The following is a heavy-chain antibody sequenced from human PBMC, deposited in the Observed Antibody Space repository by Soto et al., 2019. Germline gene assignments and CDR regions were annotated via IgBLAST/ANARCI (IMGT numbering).Heavy chain of an antibody. CDR2: IRDSGSNT. V-gene: IGHV3-23*01. J-gene: IGHJ4*02. D-gene: IGHD3-22*01. CDR3: AKVRSSGYGYYFDY. Sequence: GGSLRLSCAASGFTFSSYGMHWVRQAPGKGLEWVSTIRDSGSNTYYADSVKGRFTISRDNSKNTLYLQMNSLRAEDTAVYYYAKVRSSGYGYYFDYWGQGTLVTVSS. CDR1: GFTFSSYG.